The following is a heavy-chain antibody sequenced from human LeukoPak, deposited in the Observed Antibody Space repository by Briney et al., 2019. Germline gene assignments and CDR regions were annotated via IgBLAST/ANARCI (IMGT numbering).Heavy chain of an antibody. D-gene: IGHD5-12*01. CDR2: IIPILNIS. CDR3: ARLYSAHDPSGFDY. CDR1: GGSFNSYA. Sequence: ASVKVSCKASGGSFNSYAINWVRQAPGQGLEWMGRIIPILNISDYAQKFQGRVTITADKSTTTAYMDLSSLRSEDTAVYYCARLYSAHDPSGFDYWGQGTLVTVSS. V-gene: IGHV1-69*04. J-gene: IGHJ4*02.